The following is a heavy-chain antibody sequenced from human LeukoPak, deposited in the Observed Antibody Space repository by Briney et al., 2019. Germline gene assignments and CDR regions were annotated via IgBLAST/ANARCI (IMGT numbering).Heavy chain of an antibody. V-gene: IGHV3-49*04. Sequence: PGGSLRLSCTASGFTFGDYAMSWVRQAPGKGLEWVGFIRSKAYGGTTEYAASVKGRFTISRDDSKSIAYLQMNSLKTEDTAVYYCTRDDRSVGAIKYYYYMDVWGKGTTVTISS. CDR3: TRDDRSVGAIKYYYYMDV. CDR2: IRSKAYGGTT. J-gene: IGHJ6*03. CDR1: GFTFGDYA. D-gene: IGHD1-26*01.